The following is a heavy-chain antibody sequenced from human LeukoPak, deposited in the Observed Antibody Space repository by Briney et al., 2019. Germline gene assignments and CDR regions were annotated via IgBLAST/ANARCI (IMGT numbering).Heavy chain of an antibody. Sequence: SETLSLTCAVSGGSINRYYWNWVRQPAGKGLEWIGRIYSNGTTFYDPSLRSRVTMSVDTSKNEVSLNLNSVTAADTAVYYCARDPGAYLHYYMDVWGKGTTVTVS. CDR3: ARDPGAYLHYYMDV. J-gene: IGHJ6*03. D-gene: IGHD4/OR15-4a*01. CDR1: GGSINRYY. CDR2: IYSNGTT. V-gene: IGHV4-4*07.